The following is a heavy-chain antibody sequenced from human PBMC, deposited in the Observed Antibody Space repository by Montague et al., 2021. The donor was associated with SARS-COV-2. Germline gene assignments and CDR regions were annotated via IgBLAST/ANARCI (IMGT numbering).Heavy chain of an antibody. J-gene: IGHJ4*02. D-gene: IGHD1-1*01. V-gene: IGHV4-59*01. CDR2: IYYTGTN. Sequence: SETLSLTCCVSGDSITNYYWSWIRQSPGRGLEWIGHIYYTGTNTYDPSFKSRVTISVDTSRRQFSLKLKSVTAADTAVYYCARARTTCFVANGINYFDYWGQGALVTVSS. CDR3: ARARTTCFVANGINYFDY. CDR1: GDSITNYY.